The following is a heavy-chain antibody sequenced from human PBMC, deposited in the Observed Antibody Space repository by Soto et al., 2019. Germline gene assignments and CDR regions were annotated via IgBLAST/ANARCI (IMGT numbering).Heavy chain of an antibody. V-gene: IGHV4-34*01. Sequence: PSETLSLTCAVYGGSFSGYYWSWIRQPPGKGLEWIGEINHSGSTNYNPSLKSRVTISVATSKNQFSLKLSSVTAADTAVYYCARGHSSSWFYYYCGMDVWGQGNTVTVSS. CDR3: ARGHSSSWFYYYCGMDV. CDR2: INHSGST. J-gene: IGHJ6*02. CDR1: GGSFSGYY. D-gene: IGHD6-13*01.